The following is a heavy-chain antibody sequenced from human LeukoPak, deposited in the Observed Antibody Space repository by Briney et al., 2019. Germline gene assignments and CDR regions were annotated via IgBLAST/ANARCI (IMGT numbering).Heavy chain of an antibody. D-gene: IGHD3-3*01. V-gene: IGHV4-39*01. CDR3: AMTAPLYTYYDLS. CDR1: GGSISSSTYY. CDR2: VHYSGIT. J-gene: IGHJ5*01. Sequence: SETLSLTRAVSGGSISSSTYYWGWIRQPPGKDLEWIGSVHYSGITYYHPSLKSRATIYGETSKNQVSLKLSSVTAADTAVYYCAMTAPLYTYYDLSWGNVTLVTVSS.